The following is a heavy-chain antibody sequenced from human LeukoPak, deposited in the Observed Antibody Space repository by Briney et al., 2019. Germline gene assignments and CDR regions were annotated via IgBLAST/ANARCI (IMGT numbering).Heavy chain of an antibody. CDR3: ARVGRTPPFN. CDR2: IKPDGSST. J-gene: IGHJ4*02. Sequence: GGSPRLSCAASGFSFSTYWMHWVRPTPGKGLVWVSQIKPDGSSTDYADSVKGRFTSSRDNAKNTVYLQMNSLRAEDTAVYYCARVGRTPPFNWGQGTLVTVSS. CDR1: GFSFSTYW. V-gene: IGHV3-74*01.